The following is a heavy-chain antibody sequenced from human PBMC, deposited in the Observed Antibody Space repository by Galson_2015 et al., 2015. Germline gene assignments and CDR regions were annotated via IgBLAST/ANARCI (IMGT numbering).Heavy chain of an antibody. CDR2: INDDGSGK. J-gene: IGHJ5*02. CDR1: GFTFSSNW. V-gene: IGHV3-7*01. Sequence: SLRLSCAASGFTFSSNWMTWVRQAPGKGLEWVGNINDDGSGKFYADSVKGRFTISRDNAKNSLYLEMNSLRAEDTAVYYCAGPERSGEVLASWGRGALVTVSS. D-gene: IGHD3-16*01. CDR3: AGPERSGEVLAS.